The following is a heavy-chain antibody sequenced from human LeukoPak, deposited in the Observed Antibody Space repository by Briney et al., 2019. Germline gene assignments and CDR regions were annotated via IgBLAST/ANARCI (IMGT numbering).Heavy chain of an antibody. CDR1: GFTFSAYW. Sequence: GGSLRLSCAASGFTFSAYWMHWVRQAPGKGLVWVSRINTDGSSPTYAASVKGRFTISRDNAKNTLYLQMNSLRAEDTAVYYCARDYLGWFDPWGQGTLVTVSS. J-gene: IGHJ5*02. V-gene: IGHV3-74*01. CDR2: INTDGSSP. CDR3: ARDYLGWFDP.